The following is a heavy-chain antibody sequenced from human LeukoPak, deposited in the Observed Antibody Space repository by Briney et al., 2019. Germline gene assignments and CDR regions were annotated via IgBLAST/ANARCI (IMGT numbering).Heavy chain of an antibody. J-gene: IGHJ1*01. CDR2: INPSGGST. CDR3: ARHSGCGYSGLCPEY. D-gene: IGHD5-12*01. V-gene: IGHV1-46*01. Sequence: WASVKVSCKASGYTFTSYYMHWVRQAPGQGLEWMGIINPSGGSTSYAQKFQGRVTMTRDTSTSTVYMELSSLRSEDTAVYYCARHSGCGYSGLCPEYWAQGTQVTASS. CDR1: GYTFTSYY.